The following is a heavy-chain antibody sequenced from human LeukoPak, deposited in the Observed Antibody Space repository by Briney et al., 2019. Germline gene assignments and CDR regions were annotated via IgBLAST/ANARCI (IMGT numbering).Heavy chain of an antibody. D-gene: IGHD3-16*02. J-gene: IGHJ4*02. CDR1: GFTFDDYA. V-gene: IGHV3-9*01. CDR2: ISWNSGSI. Sequence: GGSLRLSCAASGFTFDDYAMHWVRQAPGKGLEWVSGISWNSGSIGYADSVKGRFTISRDNAKNSLYPQMNSLRAEDTALYYCAKARSGGVIVPRYFDYWGQGTLVTVSS. CDR3: AKARSGGVIVPRYFDY.